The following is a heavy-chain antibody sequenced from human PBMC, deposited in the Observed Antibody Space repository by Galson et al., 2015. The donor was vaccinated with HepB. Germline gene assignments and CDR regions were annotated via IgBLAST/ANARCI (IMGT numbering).Heavy chain of an antibody. D-gene: IGHD1-26*01. CDR1: GYRFTSHW. CDR3: ARVGTTTIDY. V-gene: IGHV5-10-1*01. CDR2: IDPTDSYT. Sequence: QSGAEVKKPGESLRISCKGSGYRFTSHWISWVRRMPGKGLEWMGKIDPTDSYTDYSPSFQGHVTISADKSISTAYLQWSSLKASDTAMYYCARVGTTTIDYWGQGTLVTVSS. J-gene: IGHJ4*02.